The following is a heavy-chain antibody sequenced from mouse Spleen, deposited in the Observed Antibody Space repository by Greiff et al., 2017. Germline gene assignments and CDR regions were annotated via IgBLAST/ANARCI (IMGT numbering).Heavy chain of an antibody. J-gene: IGHJ1*01. D-gene: IGHD2-13*01. V-gene: IGHV5-6-2*01. CDR3: ARHLYYGDYGWYLDV. Sequence: EVKLQESGGGLVKPGGSLKLSCAASGFTFSSYAMSWVRQTPEKRLEWVAAINSNGGSTYYPDTVKDRFTISRDNAKNTLYLQMSSLRSEDTALYYCARHLYYGDYGWYLDVWGAGTTVTVSS. CDR2: INSNGGST. CDR1: GFTFSSYA.